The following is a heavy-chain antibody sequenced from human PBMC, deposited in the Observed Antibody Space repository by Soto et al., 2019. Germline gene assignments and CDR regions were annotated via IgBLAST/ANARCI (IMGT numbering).Heavy chain of an antibody. CDR2: IYYSGST. V-gene: IGHV4-59*01. CDR1: GGSISSYY. J-gene: IGHJ4*02. D-gene: IGHD4-17*01. Sequence: SDTLSLTCTVAGGSISSYYWSWIRQPPGKGLEWIGYIYYSGSTNYNPSLKSRVTISVDTSKNQFSLKLSSVTAADTAVYYCAGYGDYRPYFDYWGQGTLVTVS. CDR3: AGYGDYRPYFDY.